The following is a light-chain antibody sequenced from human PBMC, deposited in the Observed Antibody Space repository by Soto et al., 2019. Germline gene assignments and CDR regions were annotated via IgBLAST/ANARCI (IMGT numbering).Light chain of an antibody. J-gene: IGLJ2*01. CDR1: SSDVGGYNY. Sequence: QSVLTQPPSASGSPGQSVTISCTGTSSDVGGYNYVSWYQQHPGKAPKLMIYEVSKRPSGVPDRFSGSKSGNTASLTVSGLQAEDEAVYFCLLSYNTVVIFGGGTKLTVL. CDR2: EVS. V-gene: IGLV2-8*01. CDR3: LLSYNTVVI.